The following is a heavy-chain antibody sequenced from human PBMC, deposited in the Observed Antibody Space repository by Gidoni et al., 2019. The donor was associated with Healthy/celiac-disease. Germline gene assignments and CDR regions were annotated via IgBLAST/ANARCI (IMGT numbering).Heavy chain of an antibody. D-gene: IGHD3-3*01. J-gene: IGHJ4*02. Sequence: QVQLQESGPGLVKPSETLSLTCTVAGGSISSYYWSWIRQPPGKGLEWIGYIYYSGSTNYNPPLKSRVTIAVDTSKNQFSLKLSSVTAADTAVYYCARHGDYDFWSGSSGGFDYWGQGTLVTVSS. CDR3: ARHGDYDFWSGSSGGFDY. CDR2: IYYSGST. CDR1: GGSISSYY. V-gene: IGHV4-59*08.